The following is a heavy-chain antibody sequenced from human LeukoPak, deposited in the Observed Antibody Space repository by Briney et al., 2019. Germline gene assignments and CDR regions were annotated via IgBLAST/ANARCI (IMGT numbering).Heavy chain of an antibody. CDR3: ARGTPIAVVNWFDP. J-gene: IGHJ5*02. Sequence: GASVKVSCKASGYTFTGYYMHWVRQAPGQGLEWMGWINPNSGGTNYAQKFQGRVTMTRDTSISTAYMELSRLRSDDTAVYYCARGTPIAVVNWFDPWGQGTLVTVSS. D-gene: IGHD6-19*01. V-gene: IGHV1-2*02. CDR2: INPNSGGT. CDR1: GYTFTGYY.